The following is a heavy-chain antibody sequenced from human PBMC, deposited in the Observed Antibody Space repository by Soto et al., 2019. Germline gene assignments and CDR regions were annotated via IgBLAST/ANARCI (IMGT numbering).Heavy chain of an antibody. CDR2: IYYSGNT. D-gene: IGHD3-9*01. V-gene: IGHV4-31*03. Sequence: QVQLQESGPGLVKPSQTLSLTCSVSGDSISSGDYYWSWIRQHPGKGLEWIGYIYYSGNTYYNPSLNSRVTISIDTSKNQFSLKLNSVTAADTAVYYCARDGDDVLTGYEAWGQGTLVTVSS. J-gene: IGHJ5*02. CDR1: GDSISSGDYY. CDR3: ARDGDDVLTGYEA.